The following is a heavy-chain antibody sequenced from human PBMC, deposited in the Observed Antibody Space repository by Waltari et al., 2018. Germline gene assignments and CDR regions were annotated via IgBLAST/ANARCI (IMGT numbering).Heavy chain of an antibody. CDR1: GFRFSNYW. D-gene: IGHD3-10*01. V-gene: IGHV3-74*01. CDR2: SGNDETSI. CDR3: ARLAPRTYRSPVPGRHYYYGMDV. Sequence: EERLLESGGGLVQPGDSLRLSCAGSGFRFSNYWMNWVRQAPGKGLVVVERSGNDETSISYADSVKGRLTISRDNAKNTVYLQMKRLRVEDTAVYYCARLAPRTYRSPVPGRHYYYGMDVWGQGTTVTVSS. J-gene: IGHJ6*02.